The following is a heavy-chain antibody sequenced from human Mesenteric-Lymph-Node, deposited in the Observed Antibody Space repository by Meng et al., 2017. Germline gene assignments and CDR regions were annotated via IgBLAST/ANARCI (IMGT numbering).Heavy chain of an antibody. V-gene: IGHV4-34*01. CDR1: GGSFSGYY. CDR2: INHSGST. Sequence: SETLSLTCAVYGGSFSGYYWSWIRQPPGKGLEWIGEINHSGSTNYNPSLKSRVTISVDTSKNQFSLKLSSVTAADTAVYYCAIRDYGDYGVHYWGQGTLVTVSS. CDR3: AIRDYGDYGVHY. J-gene: IGHJ4*02. D-gene: IGHD4-17*01.